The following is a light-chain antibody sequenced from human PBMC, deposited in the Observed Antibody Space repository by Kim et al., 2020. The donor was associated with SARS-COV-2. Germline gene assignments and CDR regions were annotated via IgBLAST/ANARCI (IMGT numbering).Light chain of an antibody. J-gene: IGKJ2*01. CDR3: QQSYIIPHT. CDR2: AAS. CDR1: QIIKSY. Sequence: DIQMTQSPSSLSASVGDTVTITCRASQIIKSYLNWYQQKPGKAPKLLIYAASILHSGVPSRFSGSESGTDSTLTITNVQPEDFATYLCQQSYIIPHTLGKGTTREIK. V-gene: IGKV1-39*01.